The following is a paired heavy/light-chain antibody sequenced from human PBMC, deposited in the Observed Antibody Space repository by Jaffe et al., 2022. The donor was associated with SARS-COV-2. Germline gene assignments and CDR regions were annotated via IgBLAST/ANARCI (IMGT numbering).Light chain of an antibody. V-gene: IGLV2-8*01. Sequence: QSALSQPPSASGSPGQSVTISCTGTSSDVGAYNYVSWYQQHPGKAPKLMIYEVSNRPSGVPDRFSGSKSGNTASLTVSGLQAEDEADYYCSSYAGSNNLGVFGGGTKLTVL. CDR2: EVS. J-gene: IGLJ3*02. CDR3: SSYAGSNNLGV. CDR1: SSDVGAYNY.
Heavy chain of an antibody. D-gene: IGHD3-10*01. V-gene: IGHV4-38-2*02. CDR2: IYYTGNT. Sequence: QVHLQESGPGLVKPSETLSLTCTVSNYSITSDYYWGWIRQPPGKGLEWIGSIYYTGNTYYNPSLKSRATISVDMSYNQFSLKLSSVTAADTAVYYCARDRGWRSWFDPWGQGTRVTVSS. CDR3: ARDRGWRSWFDP. J-gene: IGHJ5*02. CDR1: NYSITSDYY.